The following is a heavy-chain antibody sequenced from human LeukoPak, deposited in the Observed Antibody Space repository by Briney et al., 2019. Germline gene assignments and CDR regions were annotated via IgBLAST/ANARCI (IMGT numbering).Heavy chain of an antibody. J-gene: IGHJ4*02. D-gene: IGHD4-11*01. CDR3: ARWTVTTVDY. Sequence: SETLSLTCTVSGGSISSYYWSWIRQPPGKGLEWIGYIYYSGSTNYNPSLKSRVTISVDTSKNQFSLKLSSVTAADTAVYYCARWTVTTVDYWGQGTLVTVSS. V-gene: IGHV4-59*08. CDR1: GGSISSYY. CDR2: IYYSGST.